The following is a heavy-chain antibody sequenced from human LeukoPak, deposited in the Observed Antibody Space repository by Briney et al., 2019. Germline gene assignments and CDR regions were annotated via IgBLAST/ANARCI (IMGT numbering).Heavy chain of an antibody. V-gene: IGHV4-39*07. CDR1: GASISISSYY. D-gene: IGHD6-13*01. CDR3: ARDEKQQLVFRDYYYYYGMDV. CDR2: IYYSGNT. J-gene: IGHJ6*02. Sequence: PSETLSLTCTVSGASISISSYYWGWIRQTPGKGLEWIGTIYYSGNTYYNPSLNSRVSMSVDTSKNQFSLKLSSVTAADTAVYYCARDEKQQLVFRDYYYYYGMDVWGQGTTVTVSS.